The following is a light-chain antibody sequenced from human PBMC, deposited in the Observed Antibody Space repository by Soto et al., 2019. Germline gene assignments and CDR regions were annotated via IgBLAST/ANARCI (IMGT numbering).Light chain of an antibody. Sequence: DIQMTQSPSTLSASVGDRVTITCRASQSISSWSAWYQQKPGKAPKLLIYKASSLESGVPSRFSGSGSGTEFTLTISSLQPDDFATYYCHQYNSYWTFGQGTKVDIK. CDR1: QSISSW. CDR2: KAS. CDR3: HQYNSYWT. V-gene: IGKV1-5*03. J-gene: IGKJ1*01.